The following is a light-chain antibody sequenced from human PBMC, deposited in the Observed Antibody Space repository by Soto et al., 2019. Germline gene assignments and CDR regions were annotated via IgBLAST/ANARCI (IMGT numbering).Light chain of an antibody. V-gene: IGLV2-11*01. Sequence: QSALTQPRSVSGSPGQSVTISCTGTSSDVGGYNYVSWYQQHPGKAPKLMIYDVSKRPSGVPDRFSGSKSGNTASLTISGLQAEDEADYYCCSYAGSYTPVVFGGGTKVTVL. CDR3: CSYAGSYTPVV. CDR1: SSDVGGYNY. CDR2: DVS. J-gene: IGLJ2*01.